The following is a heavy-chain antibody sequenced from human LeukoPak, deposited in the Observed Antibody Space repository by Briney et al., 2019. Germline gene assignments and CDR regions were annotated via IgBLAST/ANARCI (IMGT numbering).Heavy chain of an antibody. Sequence: PSETLSLTRAVYGGSFSGYYWSWIRQPPGKGLEWIGEINHSGSTNYNPSLKSRVTISVDTSKNQFSLKLSSVTAADTAVYYCARRGGSYDYWGQGTLVTVSS. J-gene: IGHJ4*02. D-gene: IGHD1-26*01. CDR3: ARRGGSYDY. CDR1: GGSFSGYY. V-gene: IGHV4-34*01. CDR2: INHSGST.